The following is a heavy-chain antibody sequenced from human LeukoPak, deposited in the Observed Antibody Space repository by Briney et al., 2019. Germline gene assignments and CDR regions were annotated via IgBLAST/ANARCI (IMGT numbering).Heavy chain of an antibody. D-gene: IGHD3-9*01. CDR3: AKGRTSQILRYFDWLLYY. CDR2: ISYDGSNK. V-gene: IGHV3-30*18. CDR1: GFTFSSYG. Sequence: GGSLRLSCAASGFTFSSYGMHWVRQAPGKGLEWVAVISYDGSNKYYADSVKGRFTISRDNSKNTLYLQMNSLRAEDTAVYYCAKGRTSQILRYFDWLLYYWGQGTLVTVSS. J-gene: IGHJ4*02.